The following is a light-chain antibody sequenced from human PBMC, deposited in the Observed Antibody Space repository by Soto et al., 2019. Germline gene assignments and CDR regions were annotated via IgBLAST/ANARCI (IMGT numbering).Light chain of an antibody. CDR3: CSYGGTYTYG. Sequence: QSVVTQPRLVSGSPGQSVTISCTGSKSDLGDYNYVSWFQQHPGKPPNLMTYDVTRRPSGVPDRFSGSQSGNTSSLTISGLQAEDEADYYCCSYGGTYTYGFGTGTKVTVL. J-gene: IGLJ1*01. CDR2: DVT. V-gene: IGLV2-11*01. CDR1: KSDLGDYNY.